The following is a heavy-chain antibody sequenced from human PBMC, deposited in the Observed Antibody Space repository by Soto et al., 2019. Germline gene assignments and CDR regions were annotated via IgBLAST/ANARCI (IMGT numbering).Heavy chain of an antibody. CDR2: INGGTGQT. J-gene: IGHJ6*02. CDR3: ARGKGMEENYYYYGMDI. V-gene: IGHV1-3*01. CDR1: GYTFSTYA. D-gene: IGHD1-1*01. Sequence: ASVKVSCKASGYTFSTYAMHWVRQAPGQSLEWMGWINGGTGQTRYSQGFQDRVTITRDTSAKTTYMDLTSLRSEDTAVYYCARGKGMEENYYYYGMDIWGQGTTVTVSS.